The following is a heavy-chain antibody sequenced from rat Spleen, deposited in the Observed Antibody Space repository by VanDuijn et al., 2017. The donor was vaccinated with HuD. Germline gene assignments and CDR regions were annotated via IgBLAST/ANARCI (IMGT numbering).Heavy chain of an antibody. J-gene: IGHJ2*01. D-gene: IGHD1-6*01. Sequence: EVQLVESGGGLVQPGRSLKLSCAASGFIFSDYTMAWVRQAPKKGLEWVATIIYDGSSTYYPDTVKGRFVISKDNAKNTGYLQMDSLRSEDSATYYCTRDRILRSTGFDYWGQGVMVTVSS. CDR1: GFIFSDYT. CDR3: TRDRILRSTGFDY. CDR2: IIYDGSST. V-gene: IGHV5-7*01.